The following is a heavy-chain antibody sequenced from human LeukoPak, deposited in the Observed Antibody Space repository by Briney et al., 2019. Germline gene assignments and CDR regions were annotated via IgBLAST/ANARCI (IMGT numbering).Heavy chain of an antibody. CDR3: ARGGVDDYYFDY. Sequence: GGSLRLSCAASGFTVSSNYMTWVRKAPGKGLEWVSIIYSGGSTFYADSVKGRFTISRDNSKNTLYLQMNSLRAEDTAVYYCARGGVDDYYFDYWGQGTLVTVSS. CDR1: GFTVSSNY. CDR2: IYSGGST. V-gene: IGHV3-53*01. D-gene: IGHD3-16*01. J-gene: IGHJ4*02.